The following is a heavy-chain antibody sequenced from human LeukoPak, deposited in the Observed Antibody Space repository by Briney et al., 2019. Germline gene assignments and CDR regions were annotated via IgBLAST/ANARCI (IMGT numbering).Heavy chain of an antibody. CDR2: INPSGGST. D-gene: IGHD1-1*01. CDR1: GYTVTSYY. Sequence: ASVKVSCKAAGYTVTSYYMHWGREARGQGVEWMGIINPSGGSTSYPQKLQGRVPMTRDTSTSTVYMELSSLRSEDTAVYYCARDFENDGSYYFDYWGQGTLVTVSS. CDR3: ARDFENDGSYYFDY. J-gene: IGHJ4*02. V-gene: IGHV1-46*01.